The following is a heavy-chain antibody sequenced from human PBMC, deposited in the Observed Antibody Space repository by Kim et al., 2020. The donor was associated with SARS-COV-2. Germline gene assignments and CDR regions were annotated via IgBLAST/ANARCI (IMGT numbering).Heavy chain of an antibody. D-gene: IGHD1-20*01. V-gene: IGHV3-30*09. Sequence: GGSLILSCVASGFTFSDHAMHWVRQAPGKGLEWVSLISYDGDNIYYADSVKGRFVISRDNSKNTLHLQMNSLRNDDSATYYCVRGLTGATLDPWGQGALVTVSS. J-gene: IGHJ5*02. CDR1: GFTFSDHA. CDR3: VRGLTGATLDP. CDR2: ISYDGDNI.